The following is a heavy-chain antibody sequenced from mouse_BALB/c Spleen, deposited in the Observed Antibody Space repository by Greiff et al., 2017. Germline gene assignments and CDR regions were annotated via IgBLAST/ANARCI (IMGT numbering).Heavy chain of an antibody. CDR2: LNSNGGST. J-gene: IGHJ3*01. Sequence: EVKLVESGGGLVQPGGSLKLSCAASGFTFSSYGMSWVRQTPDKRLELVATLNSNGGSTYYPDSVKGRFTISRDNAKNTLYLQMSSLKSEDTAMYYCAREGGYYWFAYWGQGTLVTVSA. V-gene: IGHV5-6-3*01. CDR1: GFTFSSYG. D-gene: IGHD2-3*01. CDR3: AREGGYYWFAY.